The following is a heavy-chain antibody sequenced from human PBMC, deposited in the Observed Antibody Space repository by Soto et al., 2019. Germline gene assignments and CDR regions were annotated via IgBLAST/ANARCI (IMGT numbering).Heavy chain of an antibody. CDR3: ARGIVVVPAAPVGGYYGY. CDR2: INHSGST. Sequence: SETLSLTCAVYGGSFSGYYWSWIRQPPGKGLEWIGEINHSGSTNYNPSLKSRVTISVDTSKNKFSLKLSSVTAADTAVYYCARGIVVVPAAPVGGYYGYWGQGTLVTVSS. CDR1: GGSFSGYY. D-gene: IGHD2-2*01. J-gene: IGHJ4*02. V-gene: IGHV4-34*01.